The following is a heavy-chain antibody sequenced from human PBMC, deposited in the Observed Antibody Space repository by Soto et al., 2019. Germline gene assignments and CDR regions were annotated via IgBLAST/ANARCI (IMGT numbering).Heavy chain of an antibody. V-gene: IGHV3-48*02. CDR2: ISSSSDNT. J-gene: IGHJ4*02. CDR3: ARLPKGSLVTA. Sequence: LVESGGGLVYPGGSLRLSCVASGFSFSDYSMNWVRQAPRKGLQWVSYISSSSDNTYYADSVKGRFTVSRDNAKNALFLQMNSLRDDDTATYYCARLPKGSLVTAWGQGTRVTVSS. CDR1: GFSFSDYS. D-gene: IGHD2-21*02.